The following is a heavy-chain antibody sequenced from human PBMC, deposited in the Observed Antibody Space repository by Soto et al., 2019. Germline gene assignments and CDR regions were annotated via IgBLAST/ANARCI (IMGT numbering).Heavy chain of an antibody. CDR3: ARYPYDSSGFFDH. V-gene: IGHV4-59*12. J-gene: IGHJ4*02. Sequence: SETLSLTCTVSGGSISSYYWSWIRQPPGKGLEWIGYIYYSGSTNYNPSLKSRVTISVDNAKNTLYLQMKGLRAEDTAVYYCARYPYDSSGFFDHWGQGALVTVSS. D-gene: IGHD3-22*01. CDR1: GGSISSYY. CDR2: IYYSGST.